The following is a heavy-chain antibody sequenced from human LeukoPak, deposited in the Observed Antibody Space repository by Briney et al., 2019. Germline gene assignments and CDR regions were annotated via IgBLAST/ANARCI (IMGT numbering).Heavy chain of an antibody. D-gene: IGHD3-16*01. V-gene: IGHV4-38-2*02. CDR3: ARGRLSFGTPLYFGS. J-gene: IGHJ4*02. CDR2: IHHAGAT. CDR1: DYYISSGHY. Sequence: SETLSLTCTVSDYYISSGHYWGWIRQPPGKGLEWIGNIHHAGATYYNPSLKSRVTISVDTSRSQFSLNLKSVTAADTAVYYCARGRLSFGTPLYFGSWGQGILVTVSS.